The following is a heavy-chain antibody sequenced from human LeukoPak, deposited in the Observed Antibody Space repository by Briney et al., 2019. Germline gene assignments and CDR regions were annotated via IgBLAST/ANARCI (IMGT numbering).Heavy chain of an antibody. Sequence: PSETLSLTCSVFGGSIRSTLFYWGWIRQSPGKGLEWLGNLYYNGDTYYNPSLESRVSMSVDTSKNQFSLKLRSVTAADTAVYYCARSFSSIAAPRPRYYYYYYMDVWGKGTTVTVSS. CDR2: LYYNGDT. CDR1: GGSIRSTLFY. V-gene: IGHV4-39*01. CDR3: ARSFSSIAAPRPRYYYYYYMDV. D-gene: IGHD6-6*01. J-gene: IGHJ6*03.